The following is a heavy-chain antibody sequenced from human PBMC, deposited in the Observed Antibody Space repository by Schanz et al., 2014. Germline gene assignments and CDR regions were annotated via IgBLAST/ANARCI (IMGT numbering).Heavy chain of an antibody. V-gene: IGHV3-30*18. D-gene: IGHD2-2*01. CDR2: MSYDGSIK. J-gene: IGHJ4*02. Sequence: VQLLESGGGLVQPGGSLRLSCAASGFTFNSYAMTWVRQAPGKGLEWVAAMSYDGSIKYYGDSVKGRFTISRDNSKNTLYLHMNTLRSEDTAVYYCAKDSTHIDIVLVPTAIDYWGQGTLVNVSS. CDR1: GFTFNSYA. CDR3: AKDSTHIDIVLVPTAIDY.